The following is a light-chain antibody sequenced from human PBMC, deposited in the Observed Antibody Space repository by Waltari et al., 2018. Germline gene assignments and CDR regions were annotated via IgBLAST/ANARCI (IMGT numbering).Light chain of an antibody. Sequence: EIVLTQSPGTLSLSPGERATLSCRASQSVSSGYLAWYQQKPGQAPRLLKSGASSRATGIPDRFSGSGSGTDFTLTISRLEPVDFAVYYCQQYASSSGYTFGQGTKLEIK. CDR3: QQYASSSGYT. CDR1: QSVSSGY. V-gene: IGKV3-20*01. CDR2: GAS. J-gene: IGKJ2*01.